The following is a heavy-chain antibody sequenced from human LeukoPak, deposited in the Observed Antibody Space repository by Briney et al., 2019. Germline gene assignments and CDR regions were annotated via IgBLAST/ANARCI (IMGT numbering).Heavy chain of an antibody. J-gene: IGHJ4*02. CDR3: ARGRPGTSGRANY. CDR1: GYTFTDYY. D-gene: IGHD2-2*01. CDR2: INPNSGDT. V-gene: IGHV1-2*02. Sequence: GASVKVSCKASGYTFTDYYMHWVRQAPGQGLEWMGWINPNSGDTNYAQKFQGRVTMTRDTSISTAYMYLSRLRSDDTAIYYCARGRPGTSGRANYWGQGTLVTVSS.